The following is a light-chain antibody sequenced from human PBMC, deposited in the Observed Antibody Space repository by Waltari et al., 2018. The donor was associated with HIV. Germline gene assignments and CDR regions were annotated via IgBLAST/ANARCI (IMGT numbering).Light chain of an antibody. CDR1: QSLLYSAGNTY. CDR2: NIC. J-gene: IGKJ1*01. CDR3: MQGTHWPAT. Sequence: DVVLTQSPLSLAVTLGQPASISCRFSQSLLYSAGNTYLNWFQQRPGQSPRCLIYNICNRDSGVADRFGGSGSGSDFTLKISRVDAEDVGLYYCMQGTHWPATFGQGTKV. V-gene: IGKV2-30*01.